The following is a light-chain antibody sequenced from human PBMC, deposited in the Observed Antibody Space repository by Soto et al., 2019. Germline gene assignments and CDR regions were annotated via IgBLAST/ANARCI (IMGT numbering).Light chain of an antibody. CDR3: AAWDDSLSGRGV. V-gene: IGLV1-47*01. Sequence: QSVLTQPPSASGTPGQRVTISCSGSSSNIGSNYVYWYQQLPGTAPKLLIYRNNQRPSGVPDRFSGSKSRTSASLAISGLRSEDEADYYCAAWDDSLSGRGVFGTGTKVTVL. CDR2: RNN. CDR1: SSNIGSNY. J-gene: IGLJ1*01.